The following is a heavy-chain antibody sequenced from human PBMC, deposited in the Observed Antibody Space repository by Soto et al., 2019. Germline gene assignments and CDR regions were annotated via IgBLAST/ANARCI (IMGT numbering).Heavy chain of an antibody. CDR2: IIPIFGTA. D-gene: IGHD1-26*01. V-gene: IGHV1-69*01. CDR1: GGTFSSYA. CDR3: ARDYWYSGSYYYYYGMDV. Sequence: QVQLVQSGAEVKKPGSSVKVSCKASGGTFSSYAISWVRQAPGQGLEWMGGIIPIFGTANYAQKFQGRVTITADESTSTAYMELSSLRSEDTAAYYCARDYWYSGSYYYYYGMDVWGQGTTVTVSS. J-gene: IGHJ6*02.